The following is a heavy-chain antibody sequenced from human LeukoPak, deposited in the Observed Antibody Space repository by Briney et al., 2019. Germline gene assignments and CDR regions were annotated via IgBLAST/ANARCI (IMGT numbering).Heavy chain of an antibody. CDR3: ARHSDSSGYLGPAGY. CDR1: GYSFTSYW. CDR2: IYPGDSDT. D-gene: IGHD3-22*01. Sequence: GESLKVSCKGSGYSFTSYWIGWVRQMPGKGLEWMGIIYPGDSDTRYSPSFQGQVTISADKSISTAYLQWSSLKASDTAMYYCARHSDSSGYLGPAGYWGQGTLVTVSS. V-gene: IGHV5-51*01. J-gene: IGHJ4*02.